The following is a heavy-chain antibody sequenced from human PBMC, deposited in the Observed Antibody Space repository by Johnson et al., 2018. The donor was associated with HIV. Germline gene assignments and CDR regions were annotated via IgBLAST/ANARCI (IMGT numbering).Heavy chain of an antibody. CDR3: ARDRGGTYTLHDGAFDI. CDR1: GFTFDDYG. V-gene: IGHV3-13*01. J-gene: IGHJ3*02. Sequence: VQVVESGGGVVRPGGSVRLSCVVEGFTFDDYGMSWVRQATGKGLEWVSAIGTAGDTYYPASVKGRFTLSRVNAKNSLYLQMNSLRAGDTAVYYCARDRGGTYTLHDGAFDIWGQGTMVTVSS. D-gene: IGHD2-2*02. CDR2: IGTAGDT.